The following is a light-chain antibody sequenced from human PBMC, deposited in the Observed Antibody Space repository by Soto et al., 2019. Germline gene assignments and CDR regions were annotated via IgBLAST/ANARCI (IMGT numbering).Light chain of an antibody. J-gene: IGKJ1*01. CDR1: HSINNC. Sequence: DIQMTQYPSTLSASVGDRVTITCRASHSINNCLAWYQQNPGKAPSLLIFDASTLHSGVPSRLSGSGSGTDFTLTISSLQPDDFATYYCQQFAISTTFGQGTKVDIK. V-gene: IGKV1-5*01. CDR3: QQFAISTT. CDR2: DAS.